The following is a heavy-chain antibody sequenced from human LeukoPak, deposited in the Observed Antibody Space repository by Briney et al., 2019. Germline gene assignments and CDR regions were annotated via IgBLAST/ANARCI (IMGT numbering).Heavy chain of an antibody. Sequence: GGSLRLSCAASGFCFGSYAMHWVRQAPGKGLDWVAFIRYDGADTYYADSVKGRFTVSRDNSENTLYLQMNSLTAEDTALYYCAKEGGGRTFDYWGQGTLVTVSS. V-gene: IGHV3-30*02. CDR1: GFCFGSYA. CDR3: AKEGGGRTFDY. CDR2: IRYDGADT. D-gene: IGHD4-23*01. J-gene: IGHJ4*02.